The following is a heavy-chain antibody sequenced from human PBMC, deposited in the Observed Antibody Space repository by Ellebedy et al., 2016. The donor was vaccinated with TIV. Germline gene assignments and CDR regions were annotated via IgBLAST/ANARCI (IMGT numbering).Heavy chain of an antibody. J-gene: IGHJ5*01. V-gene: IGHV4-59*08. Sequence: MPSETLSLTCTVSGDSMDRYWWSWVRQPPGKGLEWIGSIYYTGGSATYNPSLKSRVTISVDTSKIQFSLKLSSATAADTAVYYCTRLSCSDGSCYEGDSWGQGSLVTVSS. CDR1: GDSMDRYW. CDR2: IYYTGGSA. CDR3: TRLSCSDGSCYEGDS. D-gene: IGHD2-15*01.